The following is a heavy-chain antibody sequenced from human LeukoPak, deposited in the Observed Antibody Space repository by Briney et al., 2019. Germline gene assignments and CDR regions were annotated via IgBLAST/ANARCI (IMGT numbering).Heavy chain of an antibody. CDR2: IYYSGST. D-gene: IGHD2-21*02. CDR1: GGSIRDYY. J-gene: IGHJ3*02. CDR3: ARGVVTAIQKAFDI. Sequence: SETLSLTCSVSGGSIRDYYWSWIRQPPGKGLEWIGYIYYSGSTHYNPSLKSRVTISLDTSKNQFSLKLNSVTAADTAVYYCARGVVTAIQKAFDIWGQGTMVTVSS. V-gene: IGHV4-59*01.